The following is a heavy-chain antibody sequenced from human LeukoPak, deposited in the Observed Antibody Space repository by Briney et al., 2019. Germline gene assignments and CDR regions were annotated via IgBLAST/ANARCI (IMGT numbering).Heavy chain of an antibody. J-gene: IGHJ4*02. Sequence: GGSLRLSCAASGFTFSSYGMYWVRQAPGKGLEWVAFIRYDGSNKYYADSVKGRFTISRDNSKNMLFLQMNSLGPEDTAVYYCAKSGTTMTNYYSDYWGRGTLVTVSS. CDR2: IRYDGSNK. V-gene: IGHV3-30*02. CDR1: GFTFSSYG. CDR3: AKSGTTMTNYYSDY. D-gene: IGHD4-11*01.